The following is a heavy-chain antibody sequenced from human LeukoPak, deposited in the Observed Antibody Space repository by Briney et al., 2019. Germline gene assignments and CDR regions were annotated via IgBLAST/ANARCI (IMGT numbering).Heavy chain of an antibody. CDR2: INPNSGGT. CDR1: GYTFTGYY. V-gene: IGHV1-2*02. J-gene: IGHJ6*03. CDR3: ARGQLVTPYYYYMDV. Sequence: ASVKVSCKASGYTFTGYYMHWVRQAPGQGFEWMGWINPNSGGTNYAQKFQGRVTMTRDTSISTAYMELSRLRSDDTAVYYCARGQLVTPYYYYMDVWGKGTTVTVSS. D-gene: IGHD6-13*01.